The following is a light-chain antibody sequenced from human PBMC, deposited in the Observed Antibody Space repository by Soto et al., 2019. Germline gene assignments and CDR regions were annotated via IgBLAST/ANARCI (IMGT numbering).Light chain of an antibody. Sequence: EIVLTQSRGTLSLSPGERATLSCRASQSVRSDYLAWYQQKPGQAPRLHIYGASTRATGIPDRFTGSGSGTDFTLTISRLEPEDFAVYYCQQYGSSPRTFGQGTKVDIK. J-gene: IGKJ1*01. V-gene: IGKV3-20*01. CDR2: GAS. CDR3: QQYGSSPRT. CDR1: QSVRSDY.